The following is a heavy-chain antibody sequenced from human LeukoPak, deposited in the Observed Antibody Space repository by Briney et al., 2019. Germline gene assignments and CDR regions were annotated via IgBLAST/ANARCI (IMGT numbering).Heavy chain of an antibody. CDR1: GFTFSSYW. V-gene: IGHV3-33*08. CDR2: TWYDGSTK. CDR3: ARWGNYKVMDV. D-gene: IGHD1-7*01. Sequence: PGGPLRLSCAASGFTFSSYWMHWVRQAPGKGLEWVAVTWYDGSTKYYADSVKGRFTISRDNSKNTLSLEMNSLRAEDTAVYYCARWGNYKVMDVWGQGTTVTVSS. J-gene: IGHJ6*02.